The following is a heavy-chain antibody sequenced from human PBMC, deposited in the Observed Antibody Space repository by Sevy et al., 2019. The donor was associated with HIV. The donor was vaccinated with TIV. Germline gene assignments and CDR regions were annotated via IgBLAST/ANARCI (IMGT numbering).Heavy chain of an antibody. CDR2: ISTSGTTI. V-gene: IGHV3-11*04. D-gene: IGHD1-26*01. CDR1: GFTFSDYY. J-gene: IGHJ6*02. Sequence: GGSLRLSCAASGFTFSDYYMTWIRQAPGKGLEWVSHISTSGTTIYYADSVKGRFIISRDNAKNSLYLQMNSLRAEDTALYYCAREYFNTRWHNYYYYGMDVWGQGTTVTVSS. CDR3: AREYFNTRWHNYYYYGMDV.